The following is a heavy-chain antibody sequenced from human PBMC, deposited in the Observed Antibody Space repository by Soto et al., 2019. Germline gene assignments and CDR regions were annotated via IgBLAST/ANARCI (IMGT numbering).Heavy chain of an antibody. CDR3: ARLPNYYDFWSGYYSGGAYYYYFGMDV. Sequence: ASVKVSCKASGYTFTSYDINWVRQATGQGLEWMGWMNPNSGNTGYAQKFQGRVTMTRNTSISTAYMELSSLRYEDTAVYYCARLPNYYDFWSGYYSGGAYYYYFGMDVWGQGTTVTVSS. J-gene: IGHJ6*02. V-gene: IGHV1-8*01. D-gene: IGHD3-3*01. CDR1: GYTFTSYD. CDR2: MNPNSGNT.